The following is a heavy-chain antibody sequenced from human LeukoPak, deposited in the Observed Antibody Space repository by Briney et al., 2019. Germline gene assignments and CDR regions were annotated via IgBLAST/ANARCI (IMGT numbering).Heavy chain of an antibody. CDR2: INHSGST. V-gene: IGHV4-34*01. CDR1: GGSFSGYY. Sequence: SETLSLTCAVYGGSFSGYYWSWIRQPPGKGLEWIGEINHSGSTNYNPSLKSRVTISVDTSKNQFSLKLSSATAADTAVYYCARDYSYRAFDIWGQGTMVTVSS. J-gene: IGHJ3*02. CDR3: ARDYSYRAFDI. D-gene: IGHD2-21*01.